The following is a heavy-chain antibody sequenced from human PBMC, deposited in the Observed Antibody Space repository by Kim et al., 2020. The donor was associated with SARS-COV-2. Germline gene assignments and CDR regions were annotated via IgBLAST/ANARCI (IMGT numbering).Heavy chain of an antibody. Sequence: GGSLRLSCAASGFTFSSYWMHWVRQAPGKGPVWVSRINSDGSSTSYADSVKGRFTISRDNAKNTLYLQMNSLRAEDTAVYYCARAVTMETTAFDIWGQGTMVTVSS. V-gene: IGHV3-74*01. CDR1: GFTFSSYW. CDR2: INSDGSST. D-gene: IGHD3-10*01. J-gene: IGHJ3*02. CDR3: ARAVTMETTAFDI.